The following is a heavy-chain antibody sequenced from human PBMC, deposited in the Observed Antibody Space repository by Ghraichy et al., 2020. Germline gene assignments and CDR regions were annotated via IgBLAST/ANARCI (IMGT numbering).Heavy chain of an antibody. CDR2: IIVGTGDT. D-gene: IGHD6-19*01. CDR3: AREEASSGWHFDY. V-gene: IGHV1-3*01. J-gene: IGHJ4*02. Sequence: ASVKVSCKASGFIFSRFAMHWVRQAPGHRLEWMGRIIVGTGDTNYSQKFQGRVTITRDTSATTANMELSSLTSEDTAVYYCAREEASSGWHFDYWGQGTLVTVSS. CDR1: GFIFSRFA.